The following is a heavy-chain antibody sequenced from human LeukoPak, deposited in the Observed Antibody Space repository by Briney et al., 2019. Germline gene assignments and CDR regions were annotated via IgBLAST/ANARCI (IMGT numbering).Heavy chain of an antibody. CDR1: GGSISSYY. Sequence: SETLSLTCTVSGGSISSYYWSWIRQPPGKGLEWIGYIYYSGSTNYNPSLKSRVTISVDTSKNQFSLKLSSVTAADTAVYYCARGPGYSYGYLGDYWGQGTLVTVSS. V-gene: IGHV4-59*01. CDR2: IYYSGST. D-gene: IGHD5-18*01. J-gene: IGHJ4*02. CDR3: ARGPGYSYGYLGDY.